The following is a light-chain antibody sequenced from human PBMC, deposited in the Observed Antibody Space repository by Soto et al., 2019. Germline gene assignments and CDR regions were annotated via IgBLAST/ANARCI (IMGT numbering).Light chain of an antibody. CDR1: TSDVGGYNY. CDR3: SSYAGSSNV. Sequence: QSALTQPRSVSGSPGQSVTISCTGTTSDVGGYNYVSWYQQHPGNAPKLMIYEVNKRPSGVPDRFSGSKSGNTASLTVSGLQAEDEADYYCSSYAGSSNVFGTGTKVTVL. J-gene: IGLJ1*01. V-gene: IGLV2-8*01. CDR2: EVN.